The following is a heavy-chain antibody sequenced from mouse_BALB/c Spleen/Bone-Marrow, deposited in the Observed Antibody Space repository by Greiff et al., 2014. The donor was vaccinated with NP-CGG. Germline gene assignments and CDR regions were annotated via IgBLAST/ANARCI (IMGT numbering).Heavy chain of an antibody. D-gene: IGHD2-4*01. V-gene: IGHV1S41*01. J-gene: IGHJ4*01. CDR3: ARESYYYENYAMDY. Sequence: DLVKPGASVKLSCKASGYTFTSYWINWIKQRPGQGLEWIGRIAPGSGSTYYNEMFKGKATLTVDTSSSTAYIQLSSLSSKDSAVYFCARESYYYENYAMDYWGQGTSVTVSS. CDR2: IAPGSGST. CDR1: GYTFTSYW.